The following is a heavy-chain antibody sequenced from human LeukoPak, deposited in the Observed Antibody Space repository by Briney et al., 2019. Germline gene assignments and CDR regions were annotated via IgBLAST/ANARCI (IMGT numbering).Heavy chain of an antibody. D-gene: IGHD2-15*01. CDR2: INPNSGGT. J-gene: IGHJ5*01. CDR1: GYTFTGYY. V-gene: IGHV1-2*02. Sequence: ASVKVSCKASGYTFTGYYMHWVQQAPGQGLEWMGWINPNSGGTNYAQKFQGRVTMTRDTSISTAYMELSRLRSDDTAVYYCARDFSDCSGGSCYSSNWFDSWGQGTLVTVSS. CDR3: ARDFSDCSGGSCYSSNWFDS.